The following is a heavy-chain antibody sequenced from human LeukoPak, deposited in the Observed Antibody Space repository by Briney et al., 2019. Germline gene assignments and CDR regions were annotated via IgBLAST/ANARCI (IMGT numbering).Heavy chain of an antibody. CDR2: IYHSGST. V-gene: IGHV4-59*01. J-gene: IGHJ4*02. CDR1: GDSISSYY. CDR3: ATGYSSTWYYFDY. Sequence: SETLRLTCTVSGDSISSYYWSWIRQPPGKGLEWIGYIYHSGSTNYNPSLKSRVTISADTSKDQFSLKLASVTAADTAVYYCATGYSSTWYYFDYWGQGTLVNVSS. D-gene: IGHD6-13*01.